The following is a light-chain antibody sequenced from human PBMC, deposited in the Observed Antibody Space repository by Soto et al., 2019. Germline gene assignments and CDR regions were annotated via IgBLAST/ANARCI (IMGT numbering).Light chain of an antibody. CDR1: QNINNW. CDR2: DAS. Sequence: DFQMTQSPFTLSASVGDRVTITCRASQNINNWVAWYQQKPGKAPKFLIYDASTLQRGVPSRFSGSAFGTEFSLTISSLQPDDFGSYYCQHTRTFGQGTKVEIK. V-gene: IGKV1-5*01. CDR3: QHTRT. J-gene: IGKJ1*01.